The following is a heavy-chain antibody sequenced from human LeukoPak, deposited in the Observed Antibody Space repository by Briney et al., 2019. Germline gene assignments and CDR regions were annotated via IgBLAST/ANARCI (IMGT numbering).Heavy chain of an antibody. J-gene: IGHJ4*02. CDR1: GFTFSSYW. CDR2: IRYDGTDQ. Sequence: GGSLRLSCAASGFTFSSYWMHWVRRAPEKGLEWSAFIRYDGTDQYHAASVQGRFTVSRDNSKSTHYLQMNRLRGEDTAVYYCAAGDYGGPFDSWGQGSLVTVSS. D-gene: IGHD4-23*01. CDR3: AAGDYGGPFDS. V-gene: IGHV3-30*02.